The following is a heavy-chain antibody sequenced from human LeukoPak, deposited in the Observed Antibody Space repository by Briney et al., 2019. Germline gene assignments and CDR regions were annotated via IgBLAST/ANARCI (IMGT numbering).Heavy chain of an antibody. Sequence: GGSLRLSCAASGFTVSSNYMSWVRQAPGKGLEWVSVIYSGGSTYYADSVKGRFTISRDNSKNTLYLQMNSLRAEDTAVYYCASAVGLWFGEFDAFDIWGQGTVVTVSS. CDR2: IYSGGST. CDR3: ASAVGLWFGEFDAFDI. D-gene: IGHD3-10*01. CDR1: GFTVSSNY. J-gene: IGHJ3*02. V-gene: IGHV3-53*01.